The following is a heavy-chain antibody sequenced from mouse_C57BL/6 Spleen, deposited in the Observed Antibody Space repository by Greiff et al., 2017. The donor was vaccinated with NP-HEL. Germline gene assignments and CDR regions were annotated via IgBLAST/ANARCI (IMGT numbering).Heavy chain of an antibody. CDR1: GFTFSDYG. J-gene: IGHJ1*03. CDR3: ARWVHWYFDV. CDR2: ISSGSSTI. D-gene: IGHD2-14*01. Sequence: VHLVESGGGLVKPGASLKLSCAASGFTFSDYGMHWVRQAPEKGLEWVAYISSGSSTIYYADTVKGRFTISRDNAYNTLSLQLTSLRSEDTAMYYCARWVHWYFDVWGTGTTVTVSS. V-gene: IGHV5-17*01.